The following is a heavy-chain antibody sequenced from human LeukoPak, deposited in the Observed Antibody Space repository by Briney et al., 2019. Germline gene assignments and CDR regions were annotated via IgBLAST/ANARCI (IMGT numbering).Heavy chain of an antibody. J-gene: IGHJ3*02. D-gene: IGHD3-22*01. CDR2: IYTSGST. CDR1: GGSISSYY. CDR3: ARAIRVVITTSYAFDI. Sequence: PSETLSLTCTVSGGSISSYYWSWIRQPAGKGLEWIGHIYTSGSTNYNPSLKSRVTMSVDTSKNQFSLKLSSVTAADTAVYYCARAIRVVITTSYAFDIWGQGTMVTVSS. V-gene: IGHV4-4*07.